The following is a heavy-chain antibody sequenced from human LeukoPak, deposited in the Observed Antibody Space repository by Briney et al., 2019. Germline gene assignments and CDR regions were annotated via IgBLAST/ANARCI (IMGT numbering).Heavy chain of an antibody. CDR3: ARARKDCSGGSCYRFDAFDI. J-gene: IGHJ3*02. CDR2: IYHSGST. CDR1: GGSISSYY. D-gene: IGHD2-15*01. V-gene: IGHV4-38-2*02. Sequence: PSETLSLTCTVSGGSISSYYWSWIRQPPGKGLEWIGSIYHSGSTYYNPSLKSRVTISVDTSKNQFSLKLSSVTAADTAVYYCARARKDCSGGSCYRFDAFDIWGQGTMVTVSS.